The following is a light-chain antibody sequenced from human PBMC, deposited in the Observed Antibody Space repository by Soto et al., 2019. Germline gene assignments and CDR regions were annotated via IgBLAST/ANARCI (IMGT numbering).Light chain of an antibody. CDR2: TAS. J-gene: IGKJ2*01. V-gene: IGKV1-39*01. CDR3: QHSYSIPFT. CDR1: QDIYSY. Sequence: DIQMTQSPSSLSSSVGDRVTITCRASQDIYSYLNWYQQKPGTAPKLLIYTASNLQRGVPSKFSGSGSGTDFTLTISRLQPEDFATYYCQHSYSIPFTFGQGTKLEI.